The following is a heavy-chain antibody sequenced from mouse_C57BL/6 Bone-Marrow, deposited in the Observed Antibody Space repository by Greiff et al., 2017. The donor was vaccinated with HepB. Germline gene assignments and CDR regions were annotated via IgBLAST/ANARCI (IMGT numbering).Heavy chain of an antibody. CDR1: GFSLTSYC. CDR3: ARNVYYRFAY. Sequence: QVQLKESGPGLVQPSQSLSITCTVSGFSLTSYCVHWVRQSPGKGLEWLGVIWSGGSTDYNAAFISRLSISKDNSKSQVFFKMNSLQADDTAIYYCARNVYYRFAYWGQGTLVTVSA. D-gene: IGHD1-1*01. CDR2: IWSGGST. V-gene: IGHV2-2*01. J-gene: IGHJ3*01.